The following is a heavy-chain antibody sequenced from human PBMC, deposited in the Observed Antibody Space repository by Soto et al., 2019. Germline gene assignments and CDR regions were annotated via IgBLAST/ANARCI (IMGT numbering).Heavy chain of an antibody. J-gene: IGHJ3*02. V-gene: IGHV5-51*01. CDR3: ARHDYDEWSPVLAFDI. CDR2: IYPGDSDT. D-gene: IGHD4-17*01. CDR1: GYSFTSYW. Sequence: GESLKISCKGSGYSFTSYWIGWVRQMLGKGLEWMGIIYPGDSDTRYSPSFQGQVTISADKSISTAYLQWSSLKASDTAMYYCARHDYDEWSPVLAFDIWGQGTMVTVSS.